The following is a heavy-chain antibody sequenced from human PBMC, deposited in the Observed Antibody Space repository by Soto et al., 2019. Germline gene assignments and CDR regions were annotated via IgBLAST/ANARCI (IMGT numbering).Heavy chain of an antibody. J-gene: IGHJ4*02. V-gene: IGHV3-11*06. CDR1: GFIFSDYY. CDR3: ARDHGLWTQSFDD. D-gene: IGHD5-18*01. CDR2: ITSSTSYT. Sequence: GGSLRLSCAASGFIFSDYYMSWIRQAPGKGLEWVSCITSSTSYTNYADSVKGRFTISRDNAKNSLYLQMNSLRAEDTAVYYCARDHGLWTQSFDDWGQGTLVTVSS.